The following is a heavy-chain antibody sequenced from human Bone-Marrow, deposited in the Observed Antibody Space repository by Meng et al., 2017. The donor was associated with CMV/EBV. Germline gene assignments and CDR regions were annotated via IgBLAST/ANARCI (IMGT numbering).Heavy chain of an antibody. V-gene: IGHV4-59*01. CDR2: IYYSGST. CDR3: ARGQFLEFDY. J-gene: IGHJ4*02. CDR1: GGSFSGYY. Sequence: GSLRLSCAVYGGSFSGYYWSWIRQPPGKGLEWIGYIYYSGSTNYNPSLKSRVTISVDTSKNQFSLKLSSVTAADTAVYYCARGQFLEFDYWGQGTLVTVSS. D-gene: IGHD3-3*01.